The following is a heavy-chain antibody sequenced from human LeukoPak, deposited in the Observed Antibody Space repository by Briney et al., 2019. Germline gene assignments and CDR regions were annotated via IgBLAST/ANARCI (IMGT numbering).Heavy chain of an antibody. D-gene: IGHD6-19*01. V-gene: IGHV3-74*01. CDR1: GFTFSSYW. J-gene: IGHJ6*03. CDR3: ARDSDQGTDVAGYMDV. CDR2: INYDGVTT. Sequence: GGSLRLSCAASGFTFSSYWMHWVRQAPGKGLMYVSRINYDGVTTRYAASVTGRFTIFRDNAKNSLYLQINRPTAEDTAVYDCARDSDQGTDVAGYMDVGGKGTTVTVSS.